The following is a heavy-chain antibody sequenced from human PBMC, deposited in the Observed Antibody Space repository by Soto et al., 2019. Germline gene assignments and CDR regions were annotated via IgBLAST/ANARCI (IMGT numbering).Heavy chain of an antibody. J-gene: IGHJ6*02. CDR2: ISYDGSNK. CDR3: ARGDREDIAVVIGARPGEYGVDV. CDR1: GFTFRIYA. D-gene: IGHD2-15*01. Sequence: QVQLVASGVGVVQPGRSLRLSCAASGFTFRIYAMHWVLQAPGKGLECVAVISYDGSNKFYRDSVKGRFTISRDNYKNTLYLQINSLRYEDTAVYYCARGDREDIAVVIGARPGEYGVDVWGQGTTVTVSS. V-gene: IGHV3-30-3*01.